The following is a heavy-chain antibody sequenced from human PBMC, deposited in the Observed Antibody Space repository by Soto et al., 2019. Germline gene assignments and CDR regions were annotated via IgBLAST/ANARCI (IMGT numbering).Heavy chain of an antibody. CDR1: GGTFSSYA. J-gene: IGHJ5*02. CDR2: IIPIFGTA. CDR3: ARAKNSRGWYLTHWFDP. D-gene: IGHD6-19*01. Sequence: ASVKVSCKASGGTFSSYAISWVRQAPGQGLEWMGGIIPIFGTANYAQKFQGRVTITADESTSTAYMELSSLRSEDTAVYYCARAKNSRGWYLTHWFDPWGQGTLVTVSS. V-gene: IGHV1-69*13.